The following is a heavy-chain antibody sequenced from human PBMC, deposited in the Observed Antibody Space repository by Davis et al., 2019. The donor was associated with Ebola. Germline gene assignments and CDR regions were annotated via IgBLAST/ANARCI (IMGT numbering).Heavy chain of an antibody. Sequence: SVKVSCKASGGTFSSYAISWVRQAPGQGLEWMGGIIPIFGTANYAQKFQGRVTITADESTSTAYMELSSLRSEDTAVYYCARAIQSRESGGDCFYFDYWGQGTLVTVSS. D-gene: IGHD2-21*02. CDR1: GGTFSSYA. J-gene: IGHJ4*02. CDR3: ARAIQSRESGGDCFYFDY. CDR2: IIPIFGTA. V-gene: IGHV1-69*13.